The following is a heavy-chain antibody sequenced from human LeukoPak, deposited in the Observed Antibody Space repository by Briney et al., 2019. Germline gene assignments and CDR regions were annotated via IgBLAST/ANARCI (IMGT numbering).Heavy chain of an antibody. CDR3: ARASYGDYTHDAFDI. J-gene: IGHJ3*02. V-gene: IGHV4-59*01. CDR2: IYYSGST. Sequence: SETLSLTCTVSGGSISSYYWSWIRQPPGKGLEWIGYIYYSGSTNYNPSLKSRVTISVDTSKNQFSLKLSSVTAADTAVYYCARASYGDYTHDAFDIWGQGTMVTVSS. D-gene: IGHD4-17*01. CDR1: GGSISSYY.